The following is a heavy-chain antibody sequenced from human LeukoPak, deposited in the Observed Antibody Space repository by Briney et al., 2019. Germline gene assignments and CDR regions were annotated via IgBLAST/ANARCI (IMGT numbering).Heavy chain of an antibody. D-gene: IGHD3-10*01. CDR2: ISAYNGNT. Sequence: ASVKVSCKASGYTFTSYGISWVRQAPGQGLEWMGWISAYNGNTNYAQKLQGRVTMTTDTSTSTAYMELRSLRSDDTAVYYYARGGPTPTGWFGELLPNFNDPYGMDVWGQGTTVTVSS. CDR3: ARGGPTPTGWFGELLPNFNDPYGMDV. V-gene: IGHV1-18*04. CDR1: GYTFTSYG. J-gene: IGHJ6*02.